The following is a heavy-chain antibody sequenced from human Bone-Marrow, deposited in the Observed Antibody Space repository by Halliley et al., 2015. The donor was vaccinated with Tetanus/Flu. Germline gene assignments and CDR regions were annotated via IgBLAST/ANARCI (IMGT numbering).Heavy chain of an antibody. J-gene: IGHJ6*02. CDR3: ARGLGMDV. CDR2: IYYSGST. Sequence: TLSLTCTVSGGSLSSGSYYWGWIRQPPGKGLEWIGSIYYSGSTYYNPSLKSRVTISIDTSKNQFSLKLSSVTAADRAVYYCARGLGMDVWGQGTTATVSS. CDR1: GGSLSSGSYY. V-gene: IGHV4-39*01.